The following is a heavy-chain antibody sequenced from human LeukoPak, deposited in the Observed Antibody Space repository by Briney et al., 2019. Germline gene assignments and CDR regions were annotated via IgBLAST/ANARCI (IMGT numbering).Heavy chain of an antibody. CDR3: ARNPYGDYYFDY. J-gene: IGHJ4*02. Sequence: ASVKVSCKASGGTFSSYAISWVRQAPGQGLEWMGGNIPIFGTANYAQKFQGRVTITADESTSTAYMELSSLRSEDTAVYYCARNPYGDYYFDYWGQGTLVTVSS. V-gene: IGHV1-69*13. CDR2: NIPIFGTA. D-gene: IGHD4-17*01. CDR1: GGTFSSYA.